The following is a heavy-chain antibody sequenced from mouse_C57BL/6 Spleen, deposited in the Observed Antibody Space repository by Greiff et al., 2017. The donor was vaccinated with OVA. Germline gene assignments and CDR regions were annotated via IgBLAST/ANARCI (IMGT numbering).Heavy chain of an antibody. CDR3: AREGGYSNYDAMDY. D-gene: IGHD2-5*01. J-gene: IGHJ4*01. V-gene: IGHV1-61*01. CDR1: GYTFTSYW. Sequence: QVQLQQPGAELVRPGSSVKLSCKASGYTFTSYWMDWVKQRPGQGLEWIGNIYPSDSETHYNQKFKDKATLTVDKSSSTAYMQLSSLTSEDSAVYYCAREGGYSNYDAMDYWGQGTSVTVSS. CDR2: IYPSDSET.